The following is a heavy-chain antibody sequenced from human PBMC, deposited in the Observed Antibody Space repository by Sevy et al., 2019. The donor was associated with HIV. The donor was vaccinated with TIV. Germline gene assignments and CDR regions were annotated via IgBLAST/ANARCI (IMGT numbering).Heavy chain of an antibody. V-gene: IGHV4-39*01. CDR1: GGSIISSTSY. Sequence: SGTLTLTCTVSGGSIISSTSYQGLIRPPPGKGLEWTGNIHHTGKTYYTQSLRSRVTMSVDNSKNQFSLHLNSVTAADAAVYYYARHPANSNEFEDWGRGTLVTVSS. CDR3: ARHPANSNEFED. J-gene: IGHJ4*02. CDR2: IHHTGKT. D-gene: IGHD2-15*01.